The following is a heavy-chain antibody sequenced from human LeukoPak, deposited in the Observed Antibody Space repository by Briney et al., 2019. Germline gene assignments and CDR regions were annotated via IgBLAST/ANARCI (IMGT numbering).Heavy chain of an antibody. CDR2: ISGSGGST. V-gene: IGHV3-23*01. CDR1: GFTFSSYA. D-gene: IGHD4-23*01. CDR3: AKDRDTSMRYGGNGGDYFDY. J-gene: IGHJ4*02. Sequence: GGSLRLSCAASGFTFSSYAMSWVRQAPGKGLEWVSAISGSGGSTYYADSVKGRFTISRDKSKNTLYLQMNSLRAEDTAVYYCAKDRDTSMRYGGNGGDYFDYWGQGTLVTVSS.